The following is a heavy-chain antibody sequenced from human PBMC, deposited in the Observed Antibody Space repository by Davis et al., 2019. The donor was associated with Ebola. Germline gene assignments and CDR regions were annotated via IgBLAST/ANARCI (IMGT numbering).Heavy chain of an antibody. CDR3: AKRWELRYFDY. CDR2: IDHDSSTM. V-gene: IGHV3-48*01. D-gene: IGHD4-23*01. CDR1: GFPFNTWS. J-gene: IGHJ4*02. Sequence: GESLKISCAASGFPFNTWSMNRVRQAPGKGLEWLSYIDHDSSTMYYADSVKGRFIISRDNSKNTLYLHMNSLRVEDTAVYYCAKRWELRYFDYWGQGTQVTVSS.